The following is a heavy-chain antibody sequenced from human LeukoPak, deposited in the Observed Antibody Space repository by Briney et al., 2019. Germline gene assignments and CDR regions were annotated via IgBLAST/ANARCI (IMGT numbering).Heavy chain of an antibody. Sequence: GGSLRPSCAASGFTVSSKYMSWVRQAPGKGLEWVSVIYSGGSTYYADSVKGRFTISRDNSKNTLYLQMNSLRAEDTAVYYCARGCSSTSCYGFDYWGQGTLVTVSS. D-gene: IGHD2-2*01. CDR2: IYSGGST. CDR1: GFTVSSKY. CDR3: ARGCSSTSCYGFDY. J-gene: IGHJ4*02. V-gene: IGHV3-53*01.